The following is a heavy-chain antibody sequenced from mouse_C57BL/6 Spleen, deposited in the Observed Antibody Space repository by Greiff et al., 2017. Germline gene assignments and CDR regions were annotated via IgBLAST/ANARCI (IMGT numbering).Heavy chain of an antibody. CDR1: GYTFTSYW. CDR3: ARGVSMRGYFDV. Sequence: QVQLQQSGAELVKPGASVKMSCKASGYTFTSYWITWVKQRPGQGLEWIGDIYPGSGSTNYNEKSKSKATLTVDTSSSTAYMQLSSLTSEDSAVYYCARGVSMRGYFDVWGTGTTVTVSS. J-gene: IGHJ1*03. V-gene: IGHV1-55*01. CDR2: IYPGSGST.